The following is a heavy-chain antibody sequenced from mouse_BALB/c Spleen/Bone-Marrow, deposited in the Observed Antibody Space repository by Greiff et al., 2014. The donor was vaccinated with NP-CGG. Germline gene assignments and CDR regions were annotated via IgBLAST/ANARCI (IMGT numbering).Heavy chain of an antibody. Sequence: SGAELVKPGASVKLSCKASGYTFTSYYMYWVKQRPGQGLEWIGEINPSNGGTNFNEKFKSRATLTVDKSSSTAYMQLCSLTSEDSAVYYCTRGRTWDFDYWGQGTTLTVSS. CDR2: INPSNGGT. CDR3: TRGRTWDFDY. CDR1: GYTFTSYY. V-gene: IGHV1S81*02. D-gene: IGHD4-1*01. J-gene: IGHJ2*01.